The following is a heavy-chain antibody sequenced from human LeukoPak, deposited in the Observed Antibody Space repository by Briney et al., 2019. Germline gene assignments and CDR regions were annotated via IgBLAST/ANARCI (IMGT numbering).Heavy chain of an antibody. V-gene: IGHV1-18*01. CDR2: ISAYNGNT. Sequence: ASVKGSCKASGYTFTSYGISWVRQAPGQGLGWMGWISAYNGNTNYAQKLQGRVTMTTDTSTSTAYMELRSLRSDDTAVYYCARDIVEATSLDYWGQGTLVTVSS. J-gene: IGHJ4*02. CDR1: GYTFTSYG. D-gene: IGHD1-26*01. CDR3: ARDIVEATSLDY.